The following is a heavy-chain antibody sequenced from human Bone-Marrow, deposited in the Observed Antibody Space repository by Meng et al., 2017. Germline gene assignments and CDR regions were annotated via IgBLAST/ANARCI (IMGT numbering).Heavy chain of an antibody. D-gene: IGHD5-24*01. CDR3: AKRHTDGYNSSIDY. J-gene: IGHJ4*02. Sequence: GESLKISCAASGFTFSNYAMNWVRQAPGKGLEWVSGTSDGGAGIYYEDSVKGRFTISRDTSKNPLYLQMNSLRAEDTAVYYCAKRHTDGYNSSIDYWGQGTLVTVSS. V-gene: IGHV3-23*01. CDR1: GFTFSNYA. CDR2: TSDGGAGI.